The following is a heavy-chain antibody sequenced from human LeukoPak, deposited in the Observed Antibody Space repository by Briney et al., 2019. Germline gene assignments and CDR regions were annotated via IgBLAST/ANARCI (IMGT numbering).Heavy chain of an antibody. J-gene: IGHJ4*02. CDR3: AKWGDYDVLTGYYVSDY. V-gene: IGHV3-23*01. Sequence: GASLRLSCAASGFTLSNYAMSWVRQAPGKGLEWVSAITGSGGNTYYADSVKGRFTISRDNSKNTVFLQMNSLRAEDTAVYYCAKWGDYDVLTGYYVSDYWGQATLVTVSS. CDR1: GFTLSNYA. CDR2: ITGSGGNT. D-gene: IGHD3-9*01.